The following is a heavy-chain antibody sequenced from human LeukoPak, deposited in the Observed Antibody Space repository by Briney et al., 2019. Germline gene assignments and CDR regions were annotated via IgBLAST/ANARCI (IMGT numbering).Heavy chain of an antibody. J-gene: IGHJ4*02. CDR3: ARESRADYYGDY. Sequence: GGSLRLSCAASGFTFSSYWMHWVRQVPWKGLVWVSRIKNDGSSTSYADSVKGRFTMSRDNAKNTLYLQMNSLRAEDTAVYYCARESRADYYGDYWGQGTLVTVSS. CDR2: IKNDGSST. D-gene: IGHD3-10*01. CDR1: GFTFSSYW. V-gene: IGHV3-74*01.